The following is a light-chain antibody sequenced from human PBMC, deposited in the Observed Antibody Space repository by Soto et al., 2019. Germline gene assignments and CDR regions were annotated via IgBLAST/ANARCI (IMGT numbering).Light chain of an antibody. CDR1: QDISSY. J-gene: IGKJ1*01. CDR2: AAS. Sequence: IQGTQYPSSLSASVGDRSTSTCMASQDISSYLAWYQQKPGKATTLLIYAASTLQSGVPSRFSGSGFGTDFTLTISSLQPEDFATYYCQQSYSSPRTVGQVTQVEIK. V-gene: IGKV1-39*01. CDR3: QQSYSSPRT.